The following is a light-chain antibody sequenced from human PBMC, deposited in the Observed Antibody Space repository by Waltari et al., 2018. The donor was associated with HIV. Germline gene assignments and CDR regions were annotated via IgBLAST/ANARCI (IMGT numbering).Light chain of an antibody. CDR2: DVN. CDR1: SSDVGGYNY. Sequence: QSALTQPPSASGSLGQSVTISCTGTSSDVGGYNYVSWYQQYPGEAPKLIIYDVNKRPSCVPDRFSGSKSGNTASLTVSGLQGEEEAQYYCSAYAGSNNLVLFGGGTKLTVL. CDR3: SAYAGSNNLVL. J-gene: IGLJ2*01. V-gene: IGLV2-8*01.